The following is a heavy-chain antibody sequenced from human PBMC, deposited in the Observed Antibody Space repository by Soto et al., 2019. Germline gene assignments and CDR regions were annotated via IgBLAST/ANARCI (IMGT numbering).Heavy chain of an antibody. V-gene: IGHV4-59*01. J-gene: IGHJ4*02. CDR2: IYYSGST. D-gene: IGHD1-26*01. CDR3: AGEYSGSSFDY. CDR1: GGSISSYY. Sequence: SETLSLTCTVSGGSISSYYWSWIRQPPGKGLEWIGYIYYSGSTNYNPSLKSRVTISVDTSKNQFSLKLSSVTAADTAVYYCAGEYSGSSFDYWGQGTLVTVSS.